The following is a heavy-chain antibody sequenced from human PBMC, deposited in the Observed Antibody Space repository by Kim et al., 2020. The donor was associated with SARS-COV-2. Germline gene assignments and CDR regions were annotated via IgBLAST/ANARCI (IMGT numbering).Heavy chain of an antibody. Sequence: KGRFTISRDNAKNSLYLQMNSLRAEDTAVYYCARAAVMVRGVIIGNDAFDIWGQGTMVTVSS. D-gene: IGHD3-10*01. CDR3: ARAAVMVRGVIIGNDAFDI. J-gene: IGHJ3*02. V-gene: IGHV3-11*06.